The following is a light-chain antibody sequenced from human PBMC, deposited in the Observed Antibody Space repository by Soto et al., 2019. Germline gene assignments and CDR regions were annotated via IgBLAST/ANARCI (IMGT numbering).Light chain of an antibody. CDR1: RDIGNYNL. V-gene: IGLV2-23*02. CDR3: ASYAGSRTYV. J-gene: IGLJ1*01. CDR2: EVT. Sequence: QSVLAQPASVSFCPGHSVTISCSVRDIGNYNLVSWYQHLPGRAPKLLIFEVTMRPSGISDRFSGSKSASTASLTTSGLQAEDEGDYYCASYAGSRTYVFGSGTKVTV.